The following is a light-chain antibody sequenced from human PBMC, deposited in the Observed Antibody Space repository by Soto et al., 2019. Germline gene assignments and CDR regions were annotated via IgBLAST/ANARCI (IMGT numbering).Light chain of an antibody. Sequence: SAKEGDRVTITCRASQSISSWLAWYQQKPGKAPKLLIYKASGLESGVPSRFSGSASGTEFTLTISSLQPDDFATYFCQQYSTYSWTFGQLTNVDI. V-gene: IGKV1-5*03. J-gene: IGKJ1*01. CDR2: KAS. CDR1: QSISSW. CDR3: QQYSTYSWT.